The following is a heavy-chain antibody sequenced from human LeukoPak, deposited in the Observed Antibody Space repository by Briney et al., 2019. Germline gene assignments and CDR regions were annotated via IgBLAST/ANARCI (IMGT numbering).Heavy chain of an antibody. J-gene: IGHJ4*02. V-gene: IGHV3-30-3*01. CDR1: GFTFSSYA. CDR3: AKGRGYSYGYRYYFDY. CDR2: ISYDGSNK. Sequence: GRSLRLSCAASGFTFSSYAMHWVRQAPGKGLEWVAVISYDGSNKYYADSVKGRFTISRDNSKNTLYLQMNSLRAEDTAVYYCAKGRGYSYGYRYYFDYWGQGTLVTVSS. D-gene: IGHD5-18*01.